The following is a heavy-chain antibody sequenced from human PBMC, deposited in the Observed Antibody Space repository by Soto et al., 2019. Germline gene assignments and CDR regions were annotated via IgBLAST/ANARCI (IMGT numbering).Heavy chain of an antibody. J-gene: IGHJ6*02. CDR3: AGGGVRGVITRTRDYYGMDV. V-gene: IGHV5-51*01. D-gene: IGHD3-10*01. CDR2: IYPGDSDT. Sequence: PGESLKISCKGSGYSFTSYWIDWVRQMPGKGLEWMGIIYPGDSDTRYSPSFQGQVTISADKSISTAYLQWSSLKASDTAMYYCAGGGVRGVITRTRDYYGMDVWGHGTTVTVSS. CDR1: GYSFTSYW.